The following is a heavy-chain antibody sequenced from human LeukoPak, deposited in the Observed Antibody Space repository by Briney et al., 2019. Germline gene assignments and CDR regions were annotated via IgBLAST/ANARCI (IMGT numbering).Heavy chain of an antibody. CDR2: IYHSGIT. D-gene: IGHD2-2*01. Sequence: SETLSLTCTVSDYSISIGYYWGWIRQPPGQGLEWIGSIYHSGITYYNPYNPSLKSRVTISVDTSKNQFSLKLSSVTAADTAMYYCARAYCDRTSCPQHDSFDFWGQGQWSPSLQ. CDR1: DYSISIGYY. J-gene: IGHJ3*01. CDR3: ARAYCDRTSCPQHDSFDF. V-gene: IGHV4-38-2*02.